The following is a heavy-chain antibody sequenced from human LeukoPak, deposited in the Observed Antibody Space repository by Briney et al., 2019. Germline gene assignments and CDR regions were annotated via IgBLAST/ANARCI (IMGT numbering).Heavy chain of an antibody. CDR1: GLIFSSHA. CDR3: ARGHYSSSPPIGY. CDR2: ISGSGEST. D-gene: IGHD6-13*01. V-gene: IGHV3-23*01. Sequence: GGSLRLSCVASGLIFSSHAMSWVRQAPGKGLEWVSVISGSGESTHYADSVKGRFTISRDNAKNSLYLQMNSLRAEGTAVYYCARGHYSSSPPIGYWGQGTLVTVSS. J-gene: IGHJ4*02.